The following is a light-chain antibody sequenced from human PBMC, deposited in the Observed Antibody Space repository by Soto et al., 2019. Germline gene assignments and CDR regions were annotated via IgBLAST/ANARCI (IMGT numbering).Light chain of an antibody. V-gene: IGLV1-40*01. CDR2: GNS. CDR3: QSYDSSLSGSVV. CDR1: SSNIGAGYD. J-gene: IGLJ2*01. Sequence: QAVVTQPPSGSGAPGQRVTISCTGSSSNIGAGYDVHWYQQLPGTAPKLLIYGNSNRPSGVPDRFSGSKSGTSASLAITGLQAEDEADYYCQSYDSSLSGSVVFGGGTKLTVL.